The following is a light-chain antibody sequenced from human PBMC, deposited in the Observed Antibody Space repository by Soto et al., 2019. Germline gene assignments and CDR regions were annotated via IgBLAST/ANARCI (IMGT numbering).Light chain of an antibody. CDR1: SSDVGSYNR. CDR3: CSHTSSSSYV. J-gene: IGLJ1*01. V-gene: IGLV2-18*02. Sequence: QSALTQPPSVSGSPGQSVTISCTGTSSDVGSYNRVSWYQQPPGTAPKLMIYEVSNRPSGVPDRFSGSKSGNTASLTISGLQADDEADYYCCSHTSSSSYVFGTGTKLTVL. CDR2: EVS.